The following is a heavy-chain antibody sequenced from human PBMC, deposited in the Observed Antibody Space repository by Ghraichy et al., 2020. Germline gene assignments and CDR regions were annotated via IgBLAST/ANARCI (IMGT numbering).Heavy chain of an antibody. Sequence: SETLSLTCTVSGGSISSGGYYWSWIRQHPGKGLEWIGYIYYSGITYYNPSLNSRVTISVDTSKNHFSLKLSSVTAADTAVYYCARVGLSHSSPPKPLYYFDCWGQGTLVTVSS. CDR2: IYYSGIT. CDR1: GGSISSGGYY. J-gene: IGHJ4*02. V-gene: IGHV4-31*03. D-gene: IGHD6-19*01. CDR3: ARVGLSHSSPPKPLYYFDC.